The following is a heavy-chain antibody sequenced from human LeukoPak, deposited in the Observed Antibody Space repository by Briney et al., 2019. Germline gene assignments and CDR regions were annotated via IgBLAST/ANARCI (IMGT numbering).Heavy chain of an antibody. CDR2: IYYSGST. CDR3: ARAGITMIVGAPVHYYMDV. Sequence: SETLSLTCTVSGGSISSGGYYWSRIRQHPGKGLEWIGYIYYSGSTYFNPSLKSRVTISLDTSKNQFSLKLNSVTAADTAVYYCARAGITMIVGAPVHYYMDVWGKGTTVTVSS. V-gene: IGHV4-31*03. CDR1: GGSISSGGYY. J-gene: IGHJ6*03. D-gene: IGHD3-22*01.